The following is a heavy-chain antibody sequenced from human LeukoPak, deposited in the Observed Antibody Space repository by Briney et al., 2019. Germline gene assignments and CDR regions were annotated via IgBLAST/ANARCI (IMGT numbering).Heavy chain of an antibody. CDR1: GYTFTGYY. V-gene: IGHV1-2*02. Sequence: ASVKVSCKASGYTFTGYYIHWVRQAPGQGLEWMGWINPNSGGPNYAQKFQGRVTMTRDTSISTAYMELSRLRSDDTAVYYCARVEMATIYYWGQGTLVTVSS. CDR2: INPNSGGP. D-gene: IGHD5-24*01. CDR3: ARVEMATIYY. J-gene: IGHJ4*02.